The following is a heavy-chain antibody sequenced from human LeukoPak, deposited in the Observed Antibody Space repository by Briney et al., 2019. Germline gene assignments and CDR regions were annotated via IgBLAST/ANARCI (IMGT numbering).Heavy chain of an antibody. Sequence: GESLKISCKGSGCRFSNYWIGWVRQMPGKGLEWMGIIYPGDSDTKYSPSFQGQVTISADKSSSTAYLQWSSLKASDTAIYYCARSRDSGFSDAFDIWGQGTMVTVSS. V-gene: IGHV5-51*01. CDR3: ARSRDSGFSDAFDI. D-gene: IGHD2-15*01. CDR1: GCRFSNYW. CDR2: IYPGDSDT. J-gene: IGHJ3*02.